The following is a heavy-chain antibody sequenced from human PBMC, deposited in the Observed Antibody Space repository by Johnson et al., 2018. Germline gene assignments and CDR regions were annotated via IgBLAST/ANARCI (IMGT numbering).Heavy chain of an antibody. Sequence: QVQLQESGPGLVKPSETLSLTCTVSGGSISSSSYYWGWIRQPPGKGLEWIGSIYYSGSTYYNPSLKSRVTISVDPSKNPFSLKLSSVTAADPAVYYCARLSRRYYDILTGYYTHYGMDVWGQGTTVTVSS. CDR2: IYYSGST. CDR1: GGSISSSSYY. CDR3: ARLSRRYYDILTGYYTHYGMDV. J-gene: IGHJ6*02. V-gene: IGHV4-39*01. D-gene: IGHD3-9*01.